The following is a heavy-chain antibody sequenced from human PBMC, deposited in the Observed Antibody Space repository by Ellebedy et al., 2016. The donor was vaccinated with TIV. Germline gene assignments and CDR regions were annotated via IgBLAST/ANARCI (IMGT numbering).Heavy chain of an antibody. V-gene: IGHV3-30-3*01. CDR3: ARDGSCSSTSCLMDV. J-gene: IGHJ6*03. Sequence: GGSLRLSXAASGFTFSDYYMSWIRQAPGKGLEWVAVISYDGSNKYYADSVKGRFTISRDNSKNTLYLQMNSLRAEDTAVYYCARDGSCSSTSCLMDVWGKGTTVTVSS. CDR2: ISYDGSNK. D-gene: IGHD2-2*01. CDR1: GFTFSDYY.